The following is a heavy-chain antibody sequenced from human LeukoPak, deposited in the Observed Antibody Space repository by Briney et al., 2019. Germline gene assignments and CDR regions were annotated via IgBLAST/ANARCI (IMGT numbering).Heavy chain of an antibody. CDR2: ISPYNGNT. Sequence: ASVKVSCKASGYTFTGYYMHWVRRAPGQGLEWMGWISPYNGNTRYAQKFQGRVAMTTDTSTTTAYMELRGLRFNDTAVYYCARAGSGSSWYFDYWGRGNLVTVSS. J-gene: IGHJ4*02. V-gene: IGHV1-18*04. CDR3: ARAGSGSSWYFDY. CDR1: GYTFTGYY. D-gene: IGHD6-13*01.